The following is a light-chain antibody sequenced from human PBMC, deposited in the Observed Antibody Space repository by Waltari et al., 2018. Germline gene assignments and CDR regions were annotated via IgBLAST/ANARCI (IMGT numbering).Light chain of an antibody. CDR3: CSYARGSTLV. CDR1: SSDVGSYNL. J-gene: IGLJ2*01. V-gene: IGLV2-23*02. Sequence: QSALTQPASVSGSPGHSITISCTGASSDVGSYNLVSWYQHHPGKPPKLMISEVIKRPSGVSTRFSGSKSGNTASMTISGLQAEDEAEYYCCSYARGSTLVFGGGTKVTVL. CDR2: EVI.